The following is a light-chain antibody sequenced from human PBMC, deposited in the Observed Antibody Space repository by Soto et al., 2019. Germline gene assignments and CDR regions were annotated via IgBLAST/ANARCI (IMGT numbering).Light chain of an antibody. CDR2: DVS. J-gene: IGLJ3*02. CDR3: CSYAGSNSGV. Sequence: QSVLTQPPSASGSPGQSVTISCTGTSSDVGGYDYVSWYQQHPGRAPKLMIYDVSKQPSGVPFRFSASKSANTSSLTVGGLQAEDEADYYCCSYAGSNSGVFGGGTKLAVL. V-gene: IGLV2-8*01. CDR1: SSDVGGYDY.